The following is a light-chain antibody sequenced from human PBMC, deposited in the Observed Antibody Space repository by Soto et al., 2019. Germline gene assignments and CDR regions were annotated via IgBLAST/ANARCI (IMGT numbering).Light chain of an antibody. CDR2: GAS. V-gene: IGKV3-20*01. J-gene: IGKJ4*01. CDR3: QQYGSSPFP. CDR1: QSVTRNY. Sequence: LKQSPGTLSLSPGERATLSCRASQSVTRNYLAWYQQKPGQAPRLLIYGASSRASGIPDRFSGSGSGTDFTLAISRLEPEDFALYYCQQYGSSPFPFGGGTKVAIK.